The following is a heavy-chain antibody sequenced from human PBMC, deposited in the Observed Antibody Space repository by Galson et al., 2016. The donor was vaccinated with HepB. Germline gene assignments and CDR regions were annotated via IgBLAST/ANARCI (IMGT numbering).Heavy chain of an antibody. V-gene: IGHV4-39*01. D-gene: IGHD2-15*01. J-gene: IGHJ4*02. CDR2: ISYSGST. Sequence: SETLSLTCTVSGGSLSSNTYYWGWIRQPPGKGLEWIGSISYSGSTFYNPSLKSRLTISVDTSKNQFSLILTSVTAADTAVYYCARHHHFREVVVVVAFFDSWGQRTLVTVSS. CDR3: ARHHHFREVVVVVAFFDS. CDR1: GGSLSSNTYY.